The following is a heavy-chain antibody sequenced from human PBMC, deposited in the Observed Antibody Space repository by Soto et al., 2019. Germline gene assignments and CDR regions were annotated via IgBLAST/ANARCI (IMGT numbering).Heavy chain of an antibody. D-gene: IGHD6-19*01. Sequence: QVQLQDSGPGLVKPSETLSLTCTVSGDSISTYYWSWIRQPPGKGLEWIGYIYYSGSTNYNPSLKSRVTISVDTSKNQFSLKLTSVTAADTAVYYCARRYSSAWLFDYWGQGTLVTVSS. CDR1: GDSISTYY. J-gene: IGHJ4*02. V-gene: IGHV4-59*01. CDR2: IYYSGST. CDR3: ARRYSSAWLFDY.